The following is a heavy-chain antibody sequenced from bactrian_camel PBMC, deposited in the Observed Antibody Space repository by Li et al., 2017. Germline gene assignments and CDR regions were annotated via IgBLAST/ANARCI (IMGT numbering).Heavy chain of an antibody. CDR3: ATRGWGGDMSTTT. J-gene: IGHJ4*01. Sequence: VQLVESGGGLVQPEGSLTLSCTASGCSFSDYALGWVRQAPGKGVEWVSAINSDGARTYYANSVKGRFTISRDNAKKTLYLQMNSLKSEDTALYYCATRGWGGDMSTTTGARGPRSPSP. CDR1: GCSFSDYA. D-gene: IGHD5*01. V-gene: IGHV3S31*01. CDR2: INSDGART.